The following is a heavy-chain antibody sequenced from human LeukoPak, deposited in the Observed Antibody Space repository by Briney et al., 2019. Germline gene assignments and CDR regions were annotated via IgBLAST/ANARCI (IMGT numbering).Heavy chain of an antibody. CDR3: ARSSELRGYSGYDYTEFDY. D-gene: IGHD5-12*01. CDR1: GGTFSSYA. Sequence: ASVKVSCKASGGTFSSYAISWVRQAPGQGLEWMGGIIPIFGTANYAQKFQGRVTITADESTSTAYMELSSLRSEDTAVYYCARSSELRGYSGYDYTEFDYWGQGTLVTVSS. V-gene: IGHV1-69*13. J-gene: IGHJ4*02. CDR2: IIPIFGTA.